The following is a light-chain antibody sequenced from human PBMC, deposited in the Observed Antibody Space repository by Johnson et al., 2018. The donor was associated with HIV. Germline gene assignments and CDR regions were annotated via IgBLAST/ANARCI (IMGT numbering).Light chain of an antibody. CDR3: GTWDSGLSAHYV. CDR1: SSNIGNKY. CDR2: ENN. V-gene: IGLV1-51*02. Sequence: QSVLTQPPSVSAAPGQKVTISCSGSSSNIGNKYVSWYQQLPGTAPKLLIYENNKRPSGIPDRFSDSKSGTSATLGITGLQTGDEADYYCGTWDSGLSAHYVFGTGTRVTVL. J-gene: IGLJ1*01.